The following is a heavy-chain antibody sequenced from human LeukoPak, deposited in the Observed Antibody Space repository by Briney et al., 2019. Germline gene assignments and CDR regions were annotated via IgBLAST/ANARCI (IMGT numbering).Heavy chain of an antibody. V-gene: IGHV4-4*07. CDR1: GGSMSSYF. CDR3: AREGDTSGYHYWFGH. J-gene: IGHJ5*02. Sequence: SETLSLTCTVSGGSMSSYFWSWVRQPAGKGLEWIGRIFGSGGANYNPALNGRVTVSIDTSKNQFSLKLNSVTAADTAVYYCAREGDTSGYHYWFGHWGQGTLVTV. D-gene: IGHD3-22*01. CDR2: IFGSGGA.